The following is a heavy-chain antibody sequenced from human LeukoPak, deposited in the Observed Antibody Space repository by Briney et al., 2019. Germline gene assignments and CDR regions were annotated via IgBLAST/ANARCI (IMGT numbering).Heavy chain of an antibody. CDR3: AGDRATSCFDY. J-gene: IGHJ4*02. V-gene: IGHV3-23*01. Sequence: GGSLRLSCAASGFTFSSYSMNWVRQAPGKGLEWVPAISGSGGSTYYADSVKGRFTISRDNSKNTLYLQMNSLRAEDTAVYYCAGDRATSCFDYWGQGALVTISS. D-gene: IGHD1-26*01. CDR2: ISGSGGST. CDR1: GFTFSSYS.